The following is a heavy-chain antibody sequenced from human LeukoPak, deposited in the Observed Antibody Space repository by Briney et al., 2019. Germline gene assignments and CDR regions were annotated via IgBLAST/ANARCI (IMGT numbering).Heavy chain of an antibody. V-gene: IGHV3-74*01. CDR3: ARETGGSYGGDALDI. D-gene: IGHD1-26*01. CDR2: INSDGSST. Sequence: GGSLRLSCAASGFTFSSYWMHWVRQAPGKGLVWVSRINSDGSSTSYADSVKGRFTISRDNAKNTLYLQMNSLRAEDTAVYYCARETGGSYGGDALDIWGQGTMVTVSS. J-gene: IGHJ3*02. CDR1: GFTFSSYW.